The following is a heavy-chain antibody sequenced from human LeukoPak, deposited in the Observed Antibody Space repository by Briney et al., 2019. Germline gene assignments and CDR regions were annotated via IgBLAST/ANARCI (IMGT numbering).Heavy chain of an antibody. Sequence: SETLSLTCAAYGGSFSGYYWSWIRQPPGKGLEWIGEINHSGSTNYNPSLKSRVTISVDTSKNQFSLKLSSVTAADTAVYYCASGYSYGHFDYWGQGTLVTVSS. J-gene: IGHJ4*02. CDR1: GGSFSGYY. D-gene: IGHD5-18*01. CDR3: ASGYSYGHFDY. CDR2: INHSGST. V-gene: IGHV4-34*01.